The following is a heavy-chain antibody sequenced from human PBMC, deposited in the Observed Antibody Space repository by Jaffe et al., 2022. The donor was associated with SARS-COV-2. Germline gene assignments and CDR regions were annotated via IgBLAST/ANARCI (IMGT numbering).Heavy chain of an antibody. Sequence: QVQLVESGGGVVQPGRSLRLSCAASGFTFNNYAMHWVRQAPGKGLEWVAIISIDGSDRHYADSVMGRFTVSRDDSKNTLYLQMNSLRDEDTAVYYCARSTGTSIGVAGTRSVSFWGQGTLVSVSS. CDR3: ARSTGTSIGVAGTRSVSF. D-gene: IGHD6-19*01. J-gene: IGHJ4*02. CDR2: ISIDGSDR. V-gene: IGHV3-30*04. CDR1: GFTFNNYA.